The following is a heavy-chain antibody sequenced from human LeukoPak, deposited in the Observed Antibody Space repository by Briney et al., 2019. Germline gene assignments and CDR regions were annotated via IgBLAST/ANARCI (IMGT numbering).Heavy chain of an antibody. D-gene: IGHD3-10*01. Sequence: GGSLRLSCAASGFTFSSYSMNWVRQAPGKGLEWVSYISSSSSTIYYADSVKGRFTISRDNAKNSLYLQMNSLRAEDTAVYYCGSNSMVGGKGPDYWGQGTLVPVPP. CDR2: ISSSSSTI. CDR1: GFTFSSYS. J-gene: IGHJ4*02. CDR3: GSNSMVGGKGPDY. V-gene: IGHV3-48*04.